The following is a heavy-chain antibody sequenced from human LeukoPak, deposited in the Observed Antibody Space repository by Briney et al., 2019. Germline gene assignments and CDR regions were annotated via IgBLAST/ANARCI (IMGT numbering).Heavy chain of an antibody. CDR1: GGTFSSTT. D-gene: IGHD2-21*02. CDR2: ITPIFRTP. V-gene: IGHV1-69*01. CDR3: ARGWLTETTVVTPYNY. J-gene: IGHJ4*02. Sequence: ASVRVSCKASGGTFSSTTINWVRQAPGQGLEWMGGITPIFRTPNYAQKFQGRVTITAVESMSTAYMELSSLRSEDTAVYYCARGWLTETTVVTPYNYWGQGTLVTVSS.